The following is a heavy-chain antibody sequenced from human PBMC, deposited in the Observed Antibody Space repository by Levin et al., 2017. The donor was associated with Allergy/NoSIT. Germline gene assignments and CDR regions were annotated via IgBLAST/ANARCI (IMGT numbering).Heavy chain of an antibody. V-gene: IGHV3-48*01. CDR1: GFTFSSYS. D-gene: IGHD6-13*01. CDR2: ISSSSSTI. Sequence: GGSLRLSCAASGFTFSSYSMNWVRQAPGKGLEWVSYISSSSSTIYYADSVKGRFTISRDNAKNSLYLQMNSLRAEDTAVYYCARGRYSSSWYNDYWGQGTLVTVSS. CDR3: ARGRYSSSWYNDY. J-gene: IGHJ4*02.